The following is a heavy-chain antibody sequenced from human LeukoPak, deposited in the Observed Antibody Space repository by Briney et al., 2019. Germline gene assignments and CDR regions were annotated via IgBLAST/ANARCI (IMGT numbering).Heavy chain of an antibody. CDR3: VREGEGPLSKDFDY. D-gene: IGHD2/OR15-2a*01. CDR1: GFTFTDHY. Sequence: ASVKVSCKSSGFTFTDHYIHWVRQGPGQGLEWMGYIGPHSTFTSSPQEFQGRVTMTKDASMSTAYMELTRLTSDDTAVYYCVREGEGPLSKDFDYWGQGTLVTVSS. J-gene: IGHJ4*02. CDR2: IGPHSTFT. V-gene: IGHV1-2*02.